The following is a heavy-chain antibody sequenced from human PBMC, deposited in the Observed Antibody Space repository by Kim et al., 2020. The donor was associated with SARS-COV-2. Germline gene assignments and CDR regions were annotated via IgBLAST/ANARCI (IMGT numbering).Heavy chain of an antibody. CDR2: INHSGST. D-gene: IGHD6-19*01. CDR3: ARDRMNVGQWLVRRGYYYGMDV. V-gene: IGHV4-34*01. Sequence: SETLSLTCAVYGGSFSGYYWSWIRQPPGKGLEWIGEINHSGSTNYNPSLKSRVTISVDTSKNQFSLKLSSVTAADTAVYYCARDRMNVGQWLVRRGYYYGMDVWGQGTTVTVSS. CDR1: GGSFSGYY. J-gene: IGHJ6*02.